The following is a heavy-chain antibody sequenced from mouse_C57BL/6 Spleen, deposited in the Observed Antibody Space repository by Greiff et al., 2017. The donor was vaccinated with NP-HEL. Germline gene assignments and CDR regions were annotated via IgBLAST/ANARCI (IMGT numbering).Heavy chain of an antibody. CDR2: IDPNSGCT. D-gene: IGHD1-1*01. CDR1: GYTFTSYW. V-gene: IGHV1-72*01. Sequence: QVHVKQPGAELVKPGASVKLSCKASGYTFTSYWMHWVKQRPGRGLEWIGRIDPNSGCTKYNEKFKSKATLTVDKPSSTAYMQLSSLTSEDSAVYYCARTGTGVANYAMDYWGQGTSVTVSS. J-gene: IGHJ4*01. CDR3: ARTGTGVANYAMDY.